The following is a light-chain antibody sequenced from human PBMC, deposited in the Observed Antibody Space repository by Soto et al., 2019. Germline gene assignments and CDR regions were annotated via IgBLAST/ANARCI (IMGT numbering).Light chain of an antibody. V-gene: IGLV2-14*01. J-gene: IGLJ1*01. CDR2: AVT. CDR1: SSDVGGYNY. CDR3: SSYTSSSTL. Sequence: QPALTQPASVSGSPGQSITISCTGTSSDVGGYNYVSWYQQHPGKAPKLMIYAVTDRPSGVSSRFSGSKSGNTASLTISGLQAEDEADYYCSSYTSSSTLFGTGTKATVL.